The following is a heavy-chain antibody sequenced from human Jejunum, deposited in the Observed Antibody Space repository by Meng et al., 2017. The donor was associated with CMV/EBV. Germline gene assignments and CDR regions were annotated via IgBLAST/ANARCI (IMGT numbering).Heavy chain of an antibody. CDR2: ISGTGGTT. CDR3: ARGDSSTSWLVFDY. D-gene: IGHD6-13*01. Sequence: GFPFNNYAMTWVRQAPGKGLEWVSTISGTGGTTYYADSVKGRFTISRDDSRNTLYLQMNSLRVEDTAVFYCARGDSSTSWLVFDYWGLGTLVTVSS. J-gene: IGHJ4*02. CDR1: GFPFNNYA. V-gene: IGHV3-23*01.